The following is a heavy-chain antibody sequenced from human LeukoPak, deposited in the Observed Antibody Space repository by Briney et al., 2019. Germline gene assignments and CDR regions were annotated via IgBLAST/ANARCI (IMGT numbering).Heavy chain of an antibody. V-gene: IGHV1-18*01. CDR1: GYTFTSYG. J-gene: IGHJ6*03. CDR3: ARSPDGDYVIYYYYYMDV. CDR2: ISAYNGNT. Sequence: GASVKVSCKASGYTFTSYGISWVRQAPGQGLEWMGWISAYNGNTNYAQKLQGRVTMTTDTSTSTAYMELRSLRSDDTAVYYCARSPDGDYVIYYYYYMDVWGKGTTVTVSS. D-gene: IGHD4-17*01.